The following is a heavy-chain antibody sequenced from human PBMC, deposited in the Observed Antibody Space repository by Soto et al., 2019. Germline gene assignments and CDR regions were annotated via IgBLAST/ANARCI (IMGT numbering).Heavy chain of an antibody. CDR1: GFTFSGYW. V-gene: IGHV3-48*04. D-gene: IGHD4-4*01. CDR2: ISSSGSII. Sequence: PGGSLRLSCAASGFTFSGYWMHWVRQAPWKGLEWISYISSSGSIIYDADSVKGRFTISRDNAKNSLYLQMHSLRAEDTAVYYCARMGNLLFDYWGHGTLVTVSS. CDR3: ARMGNLLFDY. J-gene: IGHJ4*01.